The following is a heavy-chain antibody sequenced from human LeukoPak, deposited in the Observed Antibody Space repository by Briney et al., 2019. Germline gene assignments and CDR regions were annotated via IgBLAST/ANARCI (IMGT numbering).Heavy chain of an antibody. D-gene: IGHD1-7*01. CDR1: GGFISSYY. CDR3: ASTEWNYAR. CDR2: IHYSGST. V-gene: IGHV4-59*08. Sequence: SETLSLTCTVSGGFISSYYWSWMRKSPGKGLEWIGYIHYSGSTNYNPSLKSRVTISLDTSKNQFSLQLSSVTAADTAVYYCASTEWNYARWGQGILVTVSS. J-gene: IGHJ4*02.